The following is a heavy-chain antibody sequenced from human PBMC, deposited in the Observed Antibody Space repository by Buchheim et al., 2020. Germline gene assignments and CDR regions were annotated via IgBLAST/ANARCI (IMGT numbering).Heavy chain of an antibody. CDR2: IRFDATKT. J-gene: IGHJ6*02. CDR3: AKDLSQRIYYYYCGMDV. Sequence: QVQLVESGGGVVQPGRSLRLSCAASGFTFNIFGMHWVRQAPGKGLEWVAFIRFDATKTYYADSVKGRFTISRDNSKNTLYLEMNSRRAEDTAVYYCAKDLSQRIYYYYCGMDVWGQGTT. CDR1: GFTFNIFG. V-gene: IGHV3-30*02. D-gene: IGHD2/OR15-2a*01.